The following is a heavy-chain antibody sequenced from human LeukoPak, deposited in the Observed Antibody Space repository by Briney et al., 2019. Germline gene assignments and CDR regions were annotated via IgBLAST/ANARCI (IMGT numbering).Heavy chain of an antibody. CDR1: GGTLNNYP. CDR3: ARARGIVDAFDI. D-gene: IGHD3-16*01. V-gene: IGHV1-69*13. J-gene: IGHJ3*02. Sequence: SVKVSCKASGGTLNNYPISWVRQAPGQGLEWMGGIIPIFGTANYAQKFQGRVTITADESTSTAYMELSSLRSEDTAVYYCARARGIVDAFDIWGQGTMVTVSS. CDR2: IIPIFGTA.